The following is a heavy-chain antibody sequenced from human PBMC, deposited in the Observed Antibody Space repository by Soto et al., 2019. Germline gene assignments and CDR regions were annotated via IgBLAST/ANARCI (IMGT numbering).Heavy chain of an antibody. V-gene: IGHV3-74*01. D-gene: IGHD4-4*01. CDR3: ARAPVNSYFDY. Sequence: RRSLRLCCAASVFTFSTYWMHWFRQAPGKGLVWVSRIKTDGSVTTYADSVKSRFTISRDNAKNTLYLQMNTLRAEDTAVYYCARAPVNSYFDYWGQGTLVTVSS. CDR1: VFTFSTYW. J-gene: IGHJ4*02. CDR2: IKTDGSVT.